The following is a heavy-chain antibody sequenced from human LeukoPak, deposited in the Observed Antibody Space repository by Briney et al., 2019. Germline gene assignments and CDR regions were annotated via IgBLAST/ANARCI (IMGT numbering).Heavy chain of an antibody. Sequence: SGTLSLTCAVSGGSISSSNWWSWVRQPPGKGLEWIGEIYHSGSTNYNPSLKSRVTISVDKSKIQFSLKLSSVTAADTAVYYCASAPDRGSGDYYYFDYWGQGTLVTVSS. J-gene: IGHJ4*02. V-gene: IGHV4-4*02. D-gene: IGHD4-17*01. CDR2: IYHSGST. CDR3: ASAPDRGSGDYYYFDY. CDR1: GGSISSSNW.